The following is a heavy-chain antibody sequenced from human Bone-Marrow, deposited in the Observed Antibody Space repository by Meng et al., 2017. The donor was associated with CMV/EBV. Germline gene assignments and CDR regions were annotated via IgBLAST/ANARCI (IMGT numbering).Heavy chain of an antibody. CDR1: GYTFTSYG. CDR3: ARDHLASGG. D-gene: IGHD3-10*01. J-gene: IGHJ4*02. V-gene: IGHV1-2*02. Sequence: ASVKVSCKASGYTFTSYGISWVRQAPGQGLEWMGWINPNSGGTNYAQEFQGRVTMTGDTSISTAYMELSGLTSDDTAVYYCARDHLASGGWGQGTLVTVSS. CDR2: INPNSGGT.